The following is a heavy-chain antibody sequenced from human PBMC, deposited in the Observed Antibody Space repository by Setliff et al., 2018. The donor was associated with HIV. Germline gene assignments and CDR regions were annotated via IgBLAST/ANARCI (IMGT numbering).Heavy chain of an antibody. V-gene: IGHV4-59*08. Sequence: PSETLSLTCTVSGGSISSYYWSWIRQPPGKGLEWIGYIYYSGSTNYNPSLKSRVTISVDTSKNQFSLKPSSVTAADTAVYYCATHVLQFLEWLSHFDYWGQGTLVTVSS. CDR2: IYYSGST. D-gene: IGHD3-3*01. CDR1: GGSISSYY. J-gene: IGHJ4*02. CDR3: ATHVLQFLEWLSHFDY.